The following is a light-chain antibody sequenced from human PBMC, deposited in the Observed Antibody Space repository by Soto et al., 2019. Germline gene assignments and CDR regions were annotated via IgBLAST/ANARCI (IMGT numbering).Light chain of an antibody. V-gene: IGKV4-1*01. CDR2: WAS. Sequence: DIVMTQSPDSLAVSLGERATINCKSSQSVLYSSNNKNYLAWYQQKPGQPPKLLIYWASTRESGVPDRFSGGGSRTDFTLTISSLQAEDVAVYYCQQYYSTPPWTFGQGTKVEIK. CDR3: QQYYSTPPWT. J-gene: IGKJ1*01. CDR1: QSVLYSSNNKNY.